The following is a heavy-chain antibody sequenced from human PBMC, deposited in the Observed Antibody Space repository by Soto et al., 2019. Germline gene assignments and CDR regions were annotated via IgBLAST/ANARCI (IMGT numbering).Heavy chain of an antibody. CDR2: IYHSGTN. V-gene: IGHV4-38-2*01. D-gene: IGHD3-16*01. CDR3: ARGDYDLVD. CDR1: SFSISSGYY. Sequence: SEPLSLICALCSFSISSGYYRGWVRQPPGKGLEWIGSIYHSGTNNYNPSLKSRITISLETSKTQFSLRLRSVTAADKDVYDCARGDYDLVDWGQGTLVTVSS. J-gene: IGHJ4*02.